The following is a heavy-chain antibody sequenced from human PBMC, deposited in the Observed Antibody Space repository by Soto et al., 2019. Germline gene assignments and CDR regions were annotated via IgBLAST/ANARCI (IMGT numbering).Heavy chain of an antibody. CDR1: GGSLSGYY. D-gene: IGHD2-2*01. V-gene: IGHV4-34*02. CDR3: GRAGPGAKGLVKYRRHWNYQYFYMDV. J-gene: IGHJ6*03. CDR2: INRRGSS. Sequence: QVHLQQWGAGLLKPSETLSLTCAVYGGSLSGYYWSWIRQAPEKGLEWIGEINRRGSSNYDPSLKSRGTNSVETSKSQFSLQLRSVAAADTAKYYGGRAGPGAKGLVKYRRHWNYQYFYMDVWGKGTAVTVSS.